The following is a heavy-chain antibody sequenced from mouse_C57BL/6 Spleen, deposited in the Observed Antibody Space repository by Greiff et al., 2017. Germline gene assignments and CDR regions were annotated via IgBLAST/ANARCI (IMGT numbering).Heavy chain of an antibody. D-gene: IGHD2-4*01. CDR3: ARCDYDYDEGSWYYAMDY. J-gene: IGHJ4*01. V-gene: IGHV1-64*01. CDR2: IHPNSGST. CDR1: GYTFTSYW. Sequence: QVQLQQPGAELVKPGASVKLSCKASGYTFTSYWMHWVKQRPGQGLEWIGMIHPNSGSTNYNEKFKSKATLTVDKSSSTAYMQLSSLTSEDSAVYYCARCDYDYDEGSWYYAMDYWGQGTSVTVSS.